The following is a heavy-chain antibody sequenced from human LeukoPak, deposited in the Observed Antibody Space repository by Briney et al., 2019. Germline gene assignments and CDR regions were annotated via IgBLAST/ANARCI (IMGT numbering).Heavy chain of an antibody. CDR1: GLTFSSYA. D-gene: IGHD6-19*01. J-gene: IGHJ4*02. V-gene: IGHV3-23*01. Sequence: GGSLRLSCAASGLTFSSYAMSWVRQAPGKGLEWVSAISGSGGSTYYADSVKGRFTISRDNAKNTLYLQMNSLRAEDTAVYYCARVPSTQWLVYYFDYWGQGTLVTVSS. CDR3: ARVPSTQWLVYYFDY. CDR2: ISGSGGST.